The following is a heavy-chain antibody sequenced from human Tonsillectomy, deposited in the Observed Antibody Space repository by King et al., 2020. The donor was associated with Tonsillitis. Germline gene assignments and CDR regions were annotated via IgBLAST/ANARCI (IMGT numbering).Heavy chain of an antibody. CDR1: GFTFSSYW. J-gene: IGHJ5*02. Sequence: VQLVESGGGLVQPGGSLRLSCAASGFTFSSYWMSWVRQAPGKGLEWVANIKQDGSEKYYVDSVKGRFTISRDNAKNSLYLQMNSLRAEDTAVYYCARGSVLTMVRGVHLYWFDPWGQGTLVTVSS. CDR2: IKQDGSEK. CDR3: ARGSVLTMVRGVHLYWFDP. D-gene: IGHD3-10*01. V-gene: IGHV3-7*01.